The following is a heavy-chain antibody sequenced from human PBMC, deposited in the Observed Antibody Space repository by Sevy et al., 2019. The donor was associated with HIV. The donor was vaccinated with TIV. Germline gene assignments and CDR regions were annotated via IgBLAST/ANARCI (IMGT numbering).Heavy chain of an antibody. V-gene: IGHV3-33*01. CDR2: IWCDGTNK. CDR1: GFTFSSYG. CDR3: ASGAYYYASRSQNLDY. J-gene: IGHJ4*02. Sequence: GGSLRLSCAASGFTFSSYGMHWVRQAPGKGLEWVALIWCDGTNKYYADSVKGRFTISRDNSKNTLYLQMNSLRAEDTAMYYCASGAYYYASRSQNLDYLGPGTLVTVSS. D-gene: IGHD3-10*01.